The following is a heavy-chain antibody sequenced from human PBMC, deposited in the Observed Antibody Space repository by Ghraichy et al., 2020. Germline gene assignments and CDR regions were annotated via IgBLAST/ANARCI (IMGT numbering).Heavy chain of an antibody. Sequence: TLSLTCTVSGGSINSDYWSWIRQPPGKGLEQIGYIHHSGTTIYNPSLQSRVTISVDTSKNQFSLNLRSVTAADTAVYYCARLGGSGTNPPYDKWGQGILVTVSS. D-gene: IGHD3-10*01. CDR3: ARLGGSGTNPPYDK. CDR2: IHHSGTT. CDR1: GGSINSDY. V-gene: IGHV4-59*01. J-gene: IGHJ4*02.